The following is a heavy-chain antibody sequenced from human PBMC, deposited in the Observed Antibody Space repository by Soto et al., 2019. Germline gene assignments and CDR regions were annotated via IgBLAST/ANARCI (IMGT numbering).Heavy chain of an antibody. CDR3: ARVRGRTIFGVDNWFDP. Sequence: LSLTCTVSGGSISSGGYYWSWIRQHPGKGLEWIGYIYYSGSTYYNPSLKSRVTISVDTSKNQFSLKLSSVTAADTAVYYCARVRGRTIFGVDNWFDPWGQGTLVTVSS. J-gene: IGHJ5*02. D-gene: IGHD3-3*01. V-gene: IGHV4-31*03. CDR1: GGSISSGGYY. CDR2: IYYSGST.